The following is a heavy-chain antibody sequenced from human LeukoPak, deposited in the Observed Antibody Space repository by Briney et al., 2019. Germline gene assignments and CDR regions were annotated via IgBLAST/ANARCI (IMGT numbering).Heavy chain of an antibody. CDR1: GFTFSNYA. CDR3: AKVPYSDYGSGRTPFMDV. V-gene: IGHV3-23*01. J-gene: IGHJ6*02. D-gene: IGHD3-10*01. Sequence: GGSLRLSCAASGFTFSNYAMSWVRQAPGKGLEWVSTISNTGSDTYYADSVKGRFTISRDNSENTLYLKMNNLRAEDTAIHYCAKVPYSDYGSGRTPFMDVWGQGTTVAVSS. CDR2: ISNTGSDT.